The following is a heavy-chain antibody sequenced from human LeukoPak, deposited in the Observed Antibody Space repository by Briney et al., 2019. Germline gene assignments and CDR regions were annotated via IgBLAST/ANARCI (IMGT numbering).Heavy chain of an antibody. CDR1: GFTFSSYA. J-gene: IGHJ4*02. CDR3: AKSLTTVTTYGTYFDY. V-gene: IGHV3-23*01. CDR2: ISGSGGST. Sequence: GGSLRLSCAASGFTFSSYAMSWVRQAPGKGLEWVSAISGSGGSTYYADSVKGRFTISRDNSRNTLYLQMNSLRAEDTAVYYCAKSLTTVTTYGTYFDYWGQGTLVTVSS. D-gene: IGHD4-17*01.